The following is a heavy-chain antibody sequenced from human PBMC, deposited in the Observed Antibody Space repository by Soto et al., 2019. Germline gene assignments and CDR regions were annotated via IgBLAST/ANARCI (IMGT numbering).Heavy chain of an antibody. CDR3: ARGAGDFWSGVNWFDS. Sequence: GASVKVSCKASGYTFTSYGISWVRQAPGRGLEWMGWISAYNGNTNYAQKLQGRVTMTTDTSTSTAYMELRSLRSDDTAVYYCARGAGDFWSGVNWFDSRGTGPMVTVSS. J-gene: IGHJ5*01. CDR1: GYTFTSYG. D-gene: IGHD3-3*01. V-gene: IGHV1-18*01. CDR2: ISAYNGNT.